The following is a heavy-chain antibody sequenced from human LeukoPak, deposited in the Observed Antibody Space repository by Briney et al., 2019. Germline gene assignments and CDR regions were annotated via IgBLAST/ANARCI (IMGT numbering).Heavy chain of an antibody. V-gene: IGHV4-59*01. J-gene: IGHJ5*02. Sequence: SETLPLTRTLCGGHNSRYYLGWIRQPPGKGLEWIGYIYYSGSTNYNPSLKSRVTISVDTSKNQFSLKLNTVTAADTAVYYCARSTRGGVSGDICFYPWGQGTLVTVSS. CDR3: ARSTRGGVSGDICFYP. CDR1: GGHNSRYY. D-gene: IGHD2-8*01. CDR2: IYYSGST.